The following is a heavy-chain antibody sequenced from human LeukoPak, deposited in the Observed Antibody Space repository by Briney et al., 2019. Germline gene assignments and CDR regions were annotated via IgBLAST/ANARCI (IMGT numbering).Heavy chain of an antibody. D-gene: IGHD3-10*01. V-gene: IGHV1-2*06. CDR3: ARAALLVGGENWFDP. Sequence: ASVKVSCKASVYTFSGYYMHWVRQAPGQGLEWMGRINPNSGGTNYAQKFQGRVTMTRDTSISTAYMEVSRLGSDDTAVYYCARAALLVGGENWFDPWGQGTLVTVSS. CDR1: VYTFSGYY. J-gene: IGHJ5*02. CDR2: INPNSGGT.